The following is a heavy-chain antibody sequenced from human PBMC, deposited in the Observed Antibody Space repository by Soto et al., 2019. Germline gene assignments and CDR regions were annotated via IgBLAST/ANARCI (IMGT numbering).Heavy chain of an antibody. CDR1: GYTLTELS. CDR3: ATGGAGAARPDWFDP. J-gene: IGHJ5*02. CDR2: FDPEDGET. V-gene: IGHV1-24*01. D-gene: IGHD6-6*01. Sequence: ASVKVSCKVSGYTLTELSMHWVRQAPGKGLEWMGGFDPEDGETIYAQKFQGRVTMTEDTSTDTAYMELSSLRSEDTAVYYCATGGAGAARPDWFDPWGQGTLVTVSS.